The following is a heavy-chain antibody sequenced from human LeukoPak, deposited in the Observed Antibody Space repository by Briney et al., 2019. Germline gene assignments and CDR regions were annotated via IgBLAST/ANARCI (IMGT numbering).Heavy chain of an antibody. CDR3: ARTKSSGRWLQIPPFTAYYMDV. Sequence: GASVKVSCKASGYTFTSYGISWVRQAPGQGLEWMGWISAYNGNTNYAQKLQGRVTMTTDTSTSTAYMELRSLRSDDTAVYYCARTKSSGRWLQIPPFTAYYMDVWGKGTTVTVSS. V-gene: IGHV1-18*01. CDR2: ISAYNGNT. J-gene: IGHJ6*03. D-gene: IGHD5-24*01. CDR1: GYTFTSYG.